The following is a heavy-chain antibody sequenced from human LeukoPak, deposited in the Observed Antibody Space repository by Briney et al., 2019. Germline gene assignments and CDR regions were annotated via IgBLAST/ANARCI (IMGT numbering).Heavy chain of an antibody. CDR1: GGSISSFF. Sequence: SETLSLTCSVSGGSISSFFWGWIRQPPGRRLERIGNLHFTGNTNYNPSLRSRVTISTDTCTTSVTAADTAVYSCARQYYSSEIAVVVTATTALDYWGQGTLVTVSS. CDR3: ARQYYSSEIAVVVTATTALDY. CDR2: LHFTGNT. V-gene: IGHV4-59*01. D-gene: IGHD2-15*01. J-gene: IGHJ4*02.